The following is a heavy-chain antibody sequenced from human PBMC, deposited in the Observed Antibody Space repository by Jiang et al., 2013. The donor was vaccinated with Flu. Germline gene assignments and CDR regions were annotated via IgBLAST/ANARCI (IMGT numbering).Heavy chain of an antibody. CDR3: ARNGGAPYDFWSGRYFDY. J-gene: IGHJ4*02. Sequence: TLSLTCTVSVAPSVVTTGAGSGSRREGTGVDWEINHSGSTNYNPSLKSRVTISVDTSKNQFSLKLSSVTAADTAVYYCARNGGAPYDFWSGRYFDYWGQGTLVTVSS. D-gene: IGHD3-3*01. CDR1: VAPSVVTT. CDR2: INHSGST. V-gene: IGHV4-34*01.